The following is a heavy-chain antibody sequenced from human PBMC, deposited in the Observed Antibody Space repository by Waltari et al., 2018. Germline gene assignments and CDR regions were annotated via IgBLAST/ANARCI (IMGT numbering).Heavy chain of an antibody. J-gene: IGHJ4*02. CDR3: ARDGY. V-gene: IGHV3-48*04. CDR2: ISGSSSNI. Sequence: EVQLVESGGGLVQPGGSLRLSCATSGFTFSNYWMYWFRQAPGKGLDWVSSISGSSSNIYYPDSVKGRFTISRDNAKNTLYLQMNSLRAEDTAVYYCARDGYWGQRVLVTVSS. CDR1: GFTFSNYW. D-gene: IGHD6-13*01.